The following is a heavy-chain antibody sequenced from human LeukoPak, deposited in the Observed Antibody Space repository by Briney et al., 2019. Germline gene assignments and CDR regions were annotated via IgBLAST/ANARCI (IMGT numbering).Heavy chain of an antibody. CDR3: VRFALSSSLDH. D-gene: IGHD6-13*01. Sequence: GESLTVSCKISGYRLTNNWIGWVRQVPGKGLEWMGLIYPGYSDAKYSPSFQGQVTLSVDTSISTAYLQLGGLRASDTAIYYCVRFALSSSLDHWGQGTLVTVSS. J-gene: IGHJ5*02. CDR2: IYPGYSDA. V-gene: IGHV5-51*01. CDR1: GYRLTNNW.